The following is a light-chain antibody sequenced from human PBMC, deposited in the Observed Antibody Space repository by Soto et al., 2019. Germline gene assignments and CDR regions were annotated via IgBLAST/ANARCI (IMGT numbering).Light chain of an antibody. CDR1: SSDVGVYNY. V-gene: IGLV2-11*01. J-gene: IGLJ1*01. CDR2: GVR. CDR3: CSYADNYTSHYV. Sequence: QSVLTQPRSVSGSPGQSVTISCTGTSSDVGVYNYVSWYQQYPGKAPKLMVYGVRKRPSGVPERFSGSKSGNTASLTISGLRAEDEADYYCCSYADNYTSHYVFGTGTKVTVL.